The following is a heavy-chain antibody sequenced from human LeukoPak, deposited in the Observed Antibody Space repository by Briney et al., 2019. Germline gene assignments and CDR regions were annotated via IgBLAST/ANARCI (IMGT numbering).Heavy chain of an antibody. V-gene: IGHV1-8*03. CDR1: GYTFTSYD. CDR2: MNPNSGST. D-gene: IGHD5-12*01. Sequence: ASVKVSCKAPGYTFTSYDINWVRQATGQGLEWMGWMNPNSGSTGYAQKFQGRVTITRNTSISTAYMELSGLRSEDTAVYYCARGRSTGYPYYFEYWGQGTLVTVSS. J-gene: IGHJ4*02. CDR3: ARGRSTGYPYYFEY.